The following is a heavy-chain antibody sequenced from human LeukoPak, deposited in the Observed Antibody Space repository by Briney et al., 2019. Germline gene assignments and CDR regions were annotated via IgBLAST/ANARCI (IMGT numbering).Heavy chain of an antibody. CDR1: GFAFSSYS. J-gene: IGHJ4*02. Sequence: GGSLRLSCAASGFAFSSYSMNWVRQAPGEGLEWVSFISSSSSSTLYYADSVKGRFTISRDDAKNTLYLQMNSLRAEDTAVYYCARRFGYSIDYWGQGTLVTASS. CDR3: ARRFGYSIDY. D-gene: IGHD5-12*01. V-gene: IGHV3-48*04. CDR2: ISSSSSSTL.